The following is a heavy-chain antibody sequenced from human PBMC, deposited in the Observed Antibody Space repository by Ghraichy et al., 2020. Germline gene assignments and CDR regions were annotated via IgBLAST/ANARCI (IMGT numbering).Heavy chain of an antibody. D-gene: IGHD6-19*01. CDR3: VKDRGPSGSFDY. V-gene: IGHV3-23*01. J-gene: IGHJ4*03. CDR1: GFTFSSYA. Sequence: GESLNISCAASGFTFSSYAMSWVRQAPGKGLEWVSAIGGSTGNTYYADSVMGRITISRDNSKNTLYLQMNSLRAEDTAVFYCVKDRGPSGSFDYWGQGTLVTVSS. CDR2: IGGSTGNT.